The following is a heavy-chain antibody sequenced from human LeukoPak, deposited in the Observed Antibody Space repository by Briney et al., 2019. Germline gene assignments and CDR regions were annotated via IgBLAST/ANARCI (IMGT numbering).Heavy chain of an antibody. J-gene: IGHJ5*02. CDR2: IIPIFGTA. CDR3: ARDVPGSIGTTARFDP. V-gene: IGHV1-69*05. D-gene: IGHD1-1*01. Sequence: GASVKVSCKASGGTFSSYAISWVRQAPGQGLEWMGGIIPIFGTANYAQKFQGRVTVTTDTSTSTAYMELRTLTSDDTAVYYCARDVPGSIGTTARFDPWGQGTLVTVSS. CDR1: GGTFSSYA.